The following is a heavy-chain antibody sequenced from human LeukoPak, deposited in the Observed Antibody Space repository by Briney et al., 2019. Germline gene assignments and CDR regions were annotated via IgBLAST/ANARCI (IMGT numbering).Heavy chain of an antibody. Sequence: GGSLRLSCAASGFIFSIHEMNWVRQAPGKGLEWISYISSSGAAIYSADSLKGRFTISRDNAKNSLYLQMNSLRAEDTGVYYCTTADQDLQLWRSIDYWGQGTLVTVSS. CDR1: GFIFSIHE. J-gene: IGHJ4*02. D-gene: IGHD5-18*01. CDR2: ISSSGAAI. CDR3: TTADQDLQLWRSIDY. V-gene: IGHV3-48*03.